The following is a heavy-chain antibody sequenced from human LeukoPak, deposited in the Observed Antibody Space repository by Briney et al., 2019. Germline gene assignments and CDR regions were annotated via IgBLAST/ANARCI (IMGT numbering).Heavy chain of an antibody. D-gene: IGHD3-22*01. CDR3: AKDFIVVSETDAFDI. Sequence: GGSLRLSCAASGFTFSSYWMSWVRQAPGKGLEWVSAISGSGGSTYYADSVKGRFTISRDNSKNTLYLQMNSLRAEDTAVYYCAKDFIVVSETDAFDIWGQGTMVTVSS. CDR1: GFTFSSYW. CDR2: ISGSGGST. J-gene: IGHJ3*02. V-gene: IGHV3-23*01.